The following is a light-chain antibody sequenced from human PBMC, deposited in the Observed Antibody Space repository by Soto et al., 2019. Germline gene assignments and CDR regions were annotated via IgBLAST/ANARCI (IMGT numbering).Light chain of an antibody. CDR2: DAI. Sequence: DKLMSHSPATLSVSLLEIVTLSFSSSQNIHNHMSLFLQKPGQTPRLLIYDAIIRAPDVPARFSGSWSGTEFTLTINSLQSEDFAVYYCQKYDAWPLNFGGGTKVDIK. J-gene: IGKJ4*01. CDR3: QKYDAWPLN. V-gene: IGKV3-15*01. CDR1: QNIHNH.